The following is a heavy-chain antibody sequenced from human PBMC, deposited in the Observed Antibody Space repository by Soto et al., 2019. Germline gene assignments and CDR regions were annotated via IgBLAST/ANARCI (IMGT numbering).Heavy chain of an antibody. D-gene: IGHD3-3*01. CDR1: GFTFSSYS. CDR2: ISSSSSTI. J-gene: IGHJ4*02. CDR3: ARVFLRPGDY. Sequence: EVQLVESGGGLVQPGGSLRLSYAASGFTFSSYSMNWVRQAPGKGLEWVSYISSSSSTIYYADSVKGRFTISRDNAKNSLYLQMNSLRAEDTAVYYCARVFLRPGDYWGQVTLFTVSS. V-gene: IGHV3-48*01.